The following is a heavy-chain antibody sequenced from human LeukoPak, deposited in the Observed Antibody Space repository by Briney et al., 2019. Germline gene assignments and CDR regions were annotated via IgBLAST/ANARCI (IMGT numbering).Heavy chain of an antibody. Sequence: PGGSLRLSCAASGFTFDDYAMHWVRQAPGKGLEWVSGISWNSGSIGYADSVKGRFTISRDNAKNSLYLQMNSLRAEDTAVYYCARSGNCTNGVCYTGVFDYWGQGTLVTVSS. CDR2: ISWNSGSI. J-gene: IGHJ4*02. V-gene: IGHV3-9*01. D-gene: IGHD2-8*01. CDR1: GFTFDDYA. CDR3: ARSGNCTNGVCYTGVFDY.